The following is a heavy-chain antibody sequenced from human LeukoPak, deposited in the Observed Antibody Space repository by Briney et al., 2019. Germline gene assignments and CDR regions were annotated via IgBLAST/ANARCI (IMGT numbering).Heavy chain of an antibody. V-gene: IGHV3-21*01. CDR3: ARDPFIAVAGTRYWFDP. CDR1: GFTFSSYS. Sequence: GGSLRLSCAASGFTFSSYSMNWVRQAPGKGLEWVSSISSSSSYIYYADSVKGRFTISRDNAKNSLYLQMNSLRAEDTTAYYCARDPFIAVAGTRYWFDPWGQGTLVTVSS. D-gene: IGHD6-19*01. J-gene: IGHJ5*02. CDR2: ISSSSSYI.